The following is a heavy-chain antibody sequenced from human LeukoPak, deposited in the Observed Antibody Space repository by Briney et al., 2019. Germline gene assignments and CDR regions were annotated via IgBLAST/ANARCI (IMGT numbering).Heavy chain of an antibody. CDR2: MNPNSGNT. J-gene: IGHJ5*02. CDR1: GYTFTSYD. Sequence: ASVKVSCKASGYTFTSYDINWVRQATGQGLEWMGWMNPNSGNTGYAQKFQGRVTITRSTSISTAYMELSSLRSEDTAVYYCARGPLPYSSGWYAGWFDPRGQGTLVTVSS. CDR3: ARGPLPYSSGWYAGWFDP. V-gene: IGHV1-8*03. D-gene: IGHD6-19*01.